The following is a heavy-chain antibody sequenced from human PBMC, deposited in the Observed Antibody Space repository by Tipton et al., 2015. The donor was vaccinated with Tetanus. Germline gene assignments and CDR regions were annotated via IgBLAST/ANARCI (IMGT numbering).Heavy chain of an antibody. CDR1: GFTFDDYA. Sequence: RSLRLSCAASGFTFDDYAMHWVRQAPGKGLEWVSGICWNSGSIGYADSVKGRFTISRDNAKNSLYLQMNSLRAEDTALYYCAKGANVLLWFGELTFDYWGQGTLVTVSS. J-gene: IGHJ4*02. CDR3: AKGANVLLWFGELTFDY. V-gene: IGHV3-9*01. CDR2: ICWNSGSI. D-gene: IGHD3-10*01.